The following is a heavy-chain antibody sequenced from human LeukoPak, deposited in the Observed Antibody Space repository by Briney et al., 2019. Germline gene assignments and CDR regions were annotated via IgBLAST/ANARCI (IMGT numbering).Heavy chain of an antibody. CDR2: ISRQGDTI. J-gene: IGHJ4*02. CDR1: GFTFTDYF. D-gene: IGHD2-21*02. Sequence: PGGSLRLSCAASGFTFTDYFLGWIRQAPGKGLDWVSHISRQGDTIEYAVSVKGRFTISRDNAKNSLYLQMNLLRVEDTAVYFCARVRRGGDSRYFDYWGQGALVTVSS. V-gene: IGHV3-11*01. CDR3: ARVRRGGDSRYFDY.